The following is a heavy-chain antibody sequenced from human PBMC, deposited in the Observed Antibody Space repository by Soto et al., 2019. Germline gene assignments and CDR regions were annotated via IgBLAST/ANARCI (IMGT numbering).Heavy chain of an antibody. J-gene: IGHJ6*02. V-gene: IGHV4-30-4*01. CDR1: GGSISSGDYY. D-gene: IGHD3-22*01. CDR2: IYYSGST. CDR3: ARDPVQYYESSGYYYYYYDMDV. Sequence: PSETLSLTCTVSGGSISSGDYYWSWIRQPPGKGLEWIGYIYYSGSTYYNPSLKSRVTISVDTSKNQFSLKLSSVTAADTAVYYCARDPVQYYESSGYYYYYYDMDVWGQGTTGTVSS.